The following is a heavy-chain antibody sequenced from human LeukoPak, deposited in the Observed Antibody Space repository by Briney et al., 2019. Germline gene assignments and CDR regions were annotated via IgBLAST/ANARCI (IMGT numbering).Heavy chain of an antibody. CDR1: GYTFTSYG. CDR3: ARDSSRYDLTYFDY. V-gene: IGHV1-18*01. Sequence: ASVKVSCKASGYTFTSYGISWVRQAPGQGLEWMGWISAYNGNTNYAQKLQGRVTMTTDTSTSTAYMELRSLRSDDTAVYYCARDSSRYDLTYFDYWGQGTLVTVSS. J-gene: IGHJ4*02. CDR2: ISAYNGNT. D-gene: IGHD1-1*01.